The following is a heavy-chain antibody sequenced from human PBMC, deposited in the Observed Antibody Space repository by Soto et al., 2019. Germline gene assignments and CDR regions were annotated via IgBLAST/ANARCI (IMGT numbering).Heavy chain of an antibody. CDR1: GYTFTGHY. CDR3: ERVDGYNPILNWFDP. Sequence: ASVKVSCKASGYTFTGHYMHWVRQAPGQGLEWMGWINPNSGGTNYAQKFQGRVTMTRDTSISTAYMELSRLRSDDTAVYYCERVDGYNPILNWFDPWGPGTLVTVYS. CDR2: INPNSGGT. J-gene: IGHJ5*02. V-gene: IGHV1-2*02. D-gene: IGHD1-1*01.